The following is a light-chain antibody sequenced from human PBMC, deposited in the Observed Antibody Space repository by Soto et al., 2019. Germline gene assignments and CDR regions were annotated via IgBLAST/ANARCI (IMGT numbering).Light chain of an antibody. Sequence: QSALTQPASVSESPGQSITISCTGTSSDIGSYKFVSWYQHHPGKAPKLMIYEGSKRPSGVSDRFSGSKSGNTASLTISGLQADDEADYYCCSYAGSRNVFGTGTKVTVL. CDR1: SSDIGSYKF. CDR2: EGS. V-gene: IGLV2-23*03. CDR3: CSYAGSRNV. J-gene: IGLJ1*01.